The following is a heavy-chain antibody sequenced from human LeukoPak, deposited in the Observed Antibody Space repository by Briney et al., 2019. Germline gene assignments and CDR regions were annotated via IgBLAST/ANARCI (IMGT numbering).Heavy chain of an antibody. CDR3: ARDTGPRMDV. D-gene: IGHD1-1*01. CDR2: INHSGST. J-gene: IGHJ6*02. Sequence: SETLSLTCTVSDGSITNYDWSWVRQPPGKGLEWIGEINHSGSTDYNPSLKSRVTISLDTSKTQFSLKLSSVTAADTAVYYCARDTGPRMDVWGQGTTVTVSS. V-gene: IGHV4-59*01. CDR1: DGSITNYD.